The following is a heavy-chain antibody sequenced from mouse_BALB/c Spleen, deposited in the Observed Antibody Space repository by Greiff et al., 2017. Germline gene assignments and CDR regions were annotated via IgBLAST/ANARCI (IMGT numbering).Heavy chain of an antibody. D-gene: IGHD2-14*01. V-gene: IGHV5-6-5*01. CDR1: GFTFSSYA. CDR2: ISSGGST. CDR3: ARGYYKYDEGLDY. J-gene: IGHJ2*01. Sequence: EVLLVESGAGLVKPGGSLKLSCAASGFTFSSYAMSWVRQTPEKRLEWVVSISSGGSTYYPDSVKGRFTISRDNARNILYLQMSSLRSEDTAMYYCARGYYKYDEGLDYWGQGTTRTVSS.